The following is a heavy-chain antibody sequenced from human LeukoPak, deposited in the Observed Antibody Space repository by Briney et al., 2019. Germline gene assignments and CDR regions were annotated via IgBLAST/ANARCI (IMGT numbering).Heavy chain of an antibody. CDR1: GFTFSSYS. J-gene: IGHJ4*02. D-gene: IGHD2-15*01. CDR2: ISSYSSPI. V-gene: IGHV3-48*01. CDR3: ARAPGYCSGGSCYSAYFDN. Sequence: GGSLRLSCAASGFTFSSYSMNWVRQAPGKGLEWVSYISSYSSPIYYADSEKGRFTISRDNAKNSLYLQMNSLRAEDTAVYYCARAPGYCSGGSCYSAYFDNWGQGTLVTVSS.